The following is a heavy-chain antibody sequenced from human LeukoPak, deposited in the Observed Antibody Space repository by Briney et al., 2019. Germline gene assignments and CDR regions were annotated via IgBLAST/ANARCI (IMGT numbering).Heavy chain of an antibody. CDR1: GGSISAYY. CDR2: INYSGNT. Sequence: SETLSLTCTVSGGSISAYYWSWIRQPPVKGLEWIGYINYSGNTNYNPSLKSRVTISVDTSKNQFSLKLSSLTAADTAVYYCASFSWGSGSYNQEAIWSWFDPWGQGTLVIVSS. J-gene: IGHJ5*02. CDR3: ASFSWGSGSYNQEAIWSWFDP. D-gene: IGHD3-10*01. V-gene: IGHV4-59*08.